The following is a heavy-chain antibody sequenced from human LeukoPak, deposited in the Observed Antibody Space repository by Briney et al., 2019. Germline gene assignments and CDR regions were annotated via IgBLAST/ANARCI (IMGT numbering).Heavy chain of an antibody. CDR1: GGTFSSYG. D-gene: IGHD3-10*01. Sequence: SARVSCKASGGTFSSYGISWGRQASGQGLEWMGGIIPIFGTAKRAQRFQGRVTIPADKYESTAYIKLKSVRSEDTALYYCAKVYYGSGSYYLAYWGQGTLVTVSS. CDR2: IIPIFGTA. V-gene: IGHV1-69*06. J-gene: IGHJ4*02. CDR3: AKVYYGSGSYYLAY.